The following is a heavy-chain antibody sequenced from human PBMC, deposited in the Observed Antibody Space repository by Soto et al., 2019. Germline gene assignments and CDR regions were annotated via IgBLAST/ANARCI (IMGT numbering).Heavy chain of an antibody. CDR3: TTDSADIVVVPATYGMDV. D-gene: IGHD2-2*01. Sequence: GSLRLSCAVSGFTFSKAWMTWVRQAPEKGLECVGRIKSIPDGGTTDYSAPVKGRFTISRDDSKNTLFLQMNSLKIEDTGIYYCTTDSADIVVVPATYGMDVWGQGTTVTVSS. CDR1: GFTFSKAW. J-gene: IGHJ6*02. V-gene: IGHV3-15*05. CDR2: IKSIPDGGTT.